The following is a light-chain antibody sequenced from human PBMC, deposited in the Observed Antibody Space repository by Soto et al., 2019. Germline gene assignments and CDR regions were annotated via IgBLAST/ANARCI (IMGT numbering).Light chain of an antibody. CDR2: GPS. J-gene: IGKJ5*01. V-gene: IGKV3-15*01. CDR3: QQYNNWPRT. Sequence: EIVMTQSPATLSVSPGERVTLSCRASQSVSSNLGWYQHKPGQAPRLLIYGPSTRATGIPARFSGSGSGTEFSLTISSLQSEDFAVYYCQQYNNWPRTFGQGTRLEI. CDR1: QSVSSN.